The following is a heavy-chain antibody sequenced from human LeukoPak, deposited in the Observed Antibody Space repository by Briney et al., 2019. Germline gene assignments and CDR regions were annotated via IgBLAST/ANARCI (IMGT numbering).Heavy chain of an antibody. CDR2: ISGSGGST. J-gene: IGHJ6*03. D-gene: IGHD6-6*01. CDR3: AKALVSSVFYYYMDV. CDR1: GFTFSSYA. V-gene: IGHV3-23*01. Sequence: GGSLRLSCAASGFTFSSYAMSWVRQAPGKGLEWVSAISGSGGSTYYADSVKGRFTISRDNSKNTLYLQMNSLRAEDTAVYYCAKALVSSVFYYYMDVWGKGTAVTVSS.